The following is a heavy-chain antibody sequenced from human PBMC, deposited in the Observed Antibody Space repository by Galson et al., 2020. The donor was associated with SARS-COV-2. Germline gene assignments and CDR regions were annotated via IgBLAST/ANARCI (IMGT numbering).Heavy chain of an antibody. CDR2: INHIGST. CDR1: GGSFSGYY. D-gene: IGHD2-21*01. V-gene: IGHV4-34*01. J-gene: IGHJ2*01. CDR3: AIFPLLNSNNGCFDL. Sequence: SETLSLTCALNGGSFSGYYWNWIRQPPGKGLEWLGEINHIGSTNYNASLKSRVTISTDTSANQFSLKLSSVTAADKAVYYCAIFPLLNSNNGCFDLWGRGTLVTVSS.